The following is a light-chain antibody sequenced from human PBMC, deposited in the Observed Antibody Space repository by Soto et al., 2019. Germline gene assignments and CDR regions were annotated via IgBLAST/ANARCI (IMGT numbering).Light chain of an antibody. V-gene: IGLV2-8*01. CDR1: SSDVGSYNY. CDR2: DVT. Sequence: QPVLTQPPSASGSPGQSVTISCTGTSSDVGSYNYVSWYQQHPGKAPKLMIYDVTTRPSGVPDRFSGSKSGNTASLTVSGLRVEDEADYYCSLYAGGNNVIFGGGTQLTVL. J-gene: IGLJ2*01. CDR3: SLYAGGNNVI.